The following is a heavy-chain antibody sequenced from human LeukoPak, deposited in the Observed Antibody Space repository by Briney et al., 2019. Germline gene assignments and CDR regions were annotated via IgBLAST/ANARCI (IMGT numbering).Heavy chain of an antibody. CDR1: GFTLSSYW. D-gene: IGHD1-1*01. CDR3: VRTTYGDY. V-gene: IGHV3-7*02. CDR2: VKPDGSEK. Sequence: VGSLRLSCAASGFTLSSYWMTWVRQAPRKGLEWVAAVKPDGSEKSYVDSVKGRFTISRDNAKNSLYLQLSSLSAEDTAVYYCVRTTYGDYWGQGTLGTVSS. J-gene: IGHJ4*02.